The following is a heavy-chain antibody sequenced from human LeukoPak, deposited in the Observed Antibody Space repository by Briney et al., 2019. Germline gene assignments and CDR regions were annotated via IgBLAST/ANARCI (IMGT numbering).Heavy chain of an antibody. D-gene: IGHD7-27*01. CDR3: ARGAPLTGGDY. CDR1: GGSISSHY. CDR2: IYYSGST. V-gene: IGHV4-59*11. J-gene: IGHJ4*02. Sequence: SETLSLTCTVSGGSISSHYWSGIRQPPGKGLEWIGYIYYSGSTYYNPSLKSRVTISVDASKNQFSLRLTSVTAADTAVYYCARGAPLTGGDYWGQGTLVTVSS.